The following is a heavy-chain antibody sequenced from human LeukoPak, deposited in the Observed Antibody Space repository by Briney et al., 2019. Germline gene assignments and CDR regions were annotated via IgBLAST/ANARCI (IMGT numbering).Heavy chain of an antibody. V-gene: IGHV3-30*18. CDR1: GFTFSSYG. CDR3: AKEVGRGSWGGRDYYFDY. D-gene: IGHD2-15*01. J-gene: IGHJ4*02. Sequence: GGSLRLSCAASGFTFSSYGMHWVRQAPGKGLEWVAVISYDGSNKYYADSVKGRFTISRDNSKNTLYLQMNSLRAEDTAVYYCAKEVGRGSWGGRDYYFDYWGQGTLVTVSS. CDR2: ISYDGSNK.